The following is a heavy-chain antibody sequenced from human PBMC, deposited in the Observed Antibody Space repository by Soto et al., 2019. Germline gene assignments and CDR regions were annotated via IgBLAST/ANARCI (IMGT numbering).Heavy chain of an antibody. D-gene: IGHD6-13*01. CDR1: GFTVSGYY. J-gene: IGHJ4*02. CDR2: IYSAGSA. Sequence: LRLSCAASGFTVSGYYMSWVRQAPGKGLEWVSVIYSAGSADFADSVKGRFTISRDNSKNTLYLQMSSLRADDTAVYYCARVPSSSYHYFDYWGQGTLVTVSS. V-gene: IGHV3-66*01. CDR3: ARVPSSSYHYFDY.